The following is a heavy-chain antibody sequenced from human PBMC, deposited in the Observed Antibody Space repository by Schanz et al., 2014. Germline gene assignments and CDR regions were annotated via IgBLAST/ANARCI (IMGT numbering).Heavy chain of an antibody. CDR2: ISAYNGNT. CDR3: ARDNLVSSSWYNYYGMDV. CDR1: GYTLTNFD. J-gene: IGHJ6*02. D-gene: IGHD6-13*01. Sequence: QVQLVQSGPEVKKPGASVKVSCKASGYTLTNFDINWVRQAPGQGLEWMGWISAYNGNTNYAQKLQGRVTMTTDTSTSTAYMELRSLRSDDTAVYYCARDNLVSSSWYNYYGMDVWGQGTTVTVSS. V-gene: IGHV1-18*01.